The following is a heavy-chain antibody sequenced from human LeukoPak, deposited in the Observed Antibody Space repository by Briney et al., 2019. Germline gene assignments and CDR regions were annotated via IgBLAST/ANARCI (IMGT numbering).Heavy chain of an antibody. CDR1: GGSFSGYY. Sequence: SETLSLTCAVYGGSFSGYYWGWIRQPPGKGLEWIGEINHSGSTNYNPSLKSRVTISVDTSKNQFSLKLSSVTAADTAVYYCARSFSSSWSSPWGQGTLVTVSS. D-gene: IGHD6-13*01. CDR3: ARSFSSSWSSP. CDR2: INHSGST. J-gene: IGHJ5*02. V-gene: IGHV4-34*01.